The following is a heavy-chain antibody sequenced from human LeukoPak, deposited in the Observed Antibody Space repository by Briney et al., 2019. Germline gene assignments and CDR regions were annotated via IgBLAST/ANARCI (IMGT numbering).Heavy chain of an antibody. CDR3: ARPMAGADPGDY. V-gene: IGHV1-69*06. CDR2: IIPIFGTA. Sequence: GASVKVSCKASGGTFSSYAISWVRQAPGQGLEWMGGIIPIFGTANYAQKFQGRVTITADKSTSTAYMELSSLRSEDTAVYYCARPMAGADPGDYWGQGTLVTVSS. J-gene: IGHJ4*02. D-gene: IGHD6-19*01. CDR1: GGTFSSYA.